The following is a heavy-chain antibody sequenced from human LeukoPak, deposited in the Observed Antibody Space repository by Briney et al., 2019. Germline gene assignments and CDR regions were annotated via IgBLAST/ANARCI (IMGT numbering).Heavy chain of an antibody. CDR2: ITSDGSST. J-gene: IGHJ2*01. V-gene: IGHV3-74*01. D-gene: IGHD1-14*01. CDR3: ARSPSRNFDL. Sequence: GGSLRLSCAASGFPLSSYYMHWVRQDPGKGLVWVSRITSDGSSTSYADSGKGRFTISRDSARNTLYLQMNSLRAEDMAVYYCARSPSRNFDLWGRGTLVTVSS. CDR1: GFPLSSYY.